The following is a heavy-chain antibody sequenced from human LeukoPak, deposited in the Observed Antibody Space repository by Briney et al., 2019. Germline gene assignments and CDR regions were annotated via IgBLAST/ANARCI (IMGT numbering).Heavy chain of an antibody. J-gene: IGHJ4*02. CDR3: AKHSHDGSAPYYEVQFDS. D-gene: IGHD3-22*01. V-gene: IGHV3-23*01. Sequence: GGSLRLSCAASGFTFSSYSMNWVRQAPGKGLEWVSTISRTGVATYYANSVKGRLPISRDNSKNTVYLQMNSLRAEDTAVYYCAKHSHDGSAPYYEVQFDSWGQGTLVTVSS. CDR2: ISRTGVAT. CDR1: GFTFSSYS.